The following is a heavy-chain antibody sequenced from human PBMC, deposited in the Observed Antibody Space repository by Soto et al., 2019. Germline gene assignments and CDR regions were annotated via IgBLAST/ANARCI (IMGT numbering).Heavy chain of an antibody. CDR1: GGSFSGYY. Sequence: SETLSLTCAVYGGSFSGYYWSWIRQPPGKGLEWIGEINHSGSANYNPSLKSRVTISADTSKNQFSLKLSSVTAADTAVYYCARLRRDYLDVWGKGTTVTVSS. V-gene: IGHV4-34*01. J-gene: IGHJ6*03. CDR3: ARLRRDYLDV. CDR2: INHSGSA.